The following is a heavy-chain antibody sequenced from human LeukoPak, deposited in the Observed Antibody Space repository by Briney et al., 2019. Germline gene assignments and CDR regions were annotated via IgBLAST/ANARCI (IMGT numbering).Heavy chain of an antibody. CDR3: AKRGYSGSYYYLDY. J-gene: IGHJ4*02. CDR1: GFTFSGYG. Sequence: GGSLRLSCAASGFTFSGYGMHWVRQAPGKGLEWGAFISYDGNNKYYADSVKGRFTISRDNSKNTLNLQMNSLRPEDTALYYCAKRGYSGSYYYLDYWGQGTLVTVSS. V-gene: IGHV3-30*02. CDR2: ISYDGNNK. D-gene: IGHD1-26*01.